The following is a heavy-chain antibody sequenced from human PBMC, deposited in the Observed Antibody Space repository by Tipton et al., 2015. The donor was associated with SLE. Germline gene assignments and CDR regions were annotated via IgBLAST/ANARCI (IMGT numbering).Heavy chain of an antibody. Sequence: TLSLTCTLSTGSIFTYYWTWIRQPAGKGLEWIGRIYTRGSTDYNPSLKSRVTISVDTSKNQVSLRLTSVTAADTAVYYCARESETVATQFDYWGRGTLVIVSS. D-gene: IGHD5-12*01. V-gene: IGHV4-4*07. CDR3: ARESETVATQFDY. CDR1: TGSIFTYY. CDR2: IYTRGST. J-gene: IGHJ4*02.